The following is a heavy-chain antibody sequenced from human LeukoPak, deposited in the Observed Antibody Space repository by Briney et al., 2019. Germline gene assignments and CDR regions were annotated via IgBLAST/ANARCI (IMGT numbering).Heavy chain of an antibody. J-gene: IGHJ4*02. CDR2: INHSGST. V-gene: IGHV4-34*01. CDR1: GXSLSGYY. Sequence: SETLSLTCAVYGXSLSGYYWSWIRQPPGKGLEWIGEINHSGSTNYNPSLKSRVTISVDTSKNQFSLKLSSVTAADTAVYYCARDCSSTSCYGDWGQGTLVTVSS. D-gene: IGHD2-2*01. CDR3: ARDCSSTSCYGD.